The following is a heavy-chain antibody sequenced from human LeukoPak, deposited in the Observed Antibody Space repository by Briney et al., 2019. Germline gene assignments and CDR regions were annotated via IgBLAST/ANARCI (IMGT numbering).Heavy chain of an antibody. V-gene: IGHV4-59*08. J-gene: IGHJ6*03. CDR3: ARYYRYYYMDV. CDR2: IFYSGST. CDR1: GGSISSYY. Sequence: SETLSLTCTVSGGSISSYYWTWIRQPPGKGLEWIGYIFYSGSTNYNPSLKSRVTISVDTSKNQFSLKLSSVTAADTAVYYCARYYRYYYMDVWGKGTPVTVSS.